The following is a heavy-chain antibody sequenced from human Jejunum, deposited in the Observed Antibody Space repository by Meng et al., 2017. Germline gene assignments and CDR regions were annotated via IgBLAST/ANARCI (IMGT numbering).Heavy chain of an antibody. J-gene: IGHJ3*01. V-gene: IGHV3-11*01. D-gene: IGHD2-8*01. CDR2: ISSPGSTT. Sequence: GESLKISCTASGFIFSDFPMGWIRQAPGKGLEWVSYISSPGSTTYYADFVKGRFTVSRDNAKNSLYLYMNSPRADDTAVYYCARDLQALTVYGLETSDVWGQGTMVTVSS. CDR1: GFIFSDFP. CDR3: ARDLQALTVYGLETSDV.